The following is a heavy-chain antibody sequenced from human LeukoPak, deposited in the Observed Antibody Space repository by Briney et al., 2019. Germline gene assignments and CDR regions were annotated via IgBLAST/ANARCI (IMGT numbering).Heavy chain of an antibody. J-gene: IGHJ4*02. CDR2: IYSSGGT. V-gene: IGHV4-4*07. Sequence: SETLSLTCSVSGGSIYNYYWNWIRRPAGKGLEWIGRIYSSGGTNYNPSLKSRVTMSVDTSKNQFSLRLNSVTAADTAVYYCARARGEMGTISHFDYWGQGTLVTVSS. D-gene: IGHD5-24*01. CDR3: ARARGEMGTISHFDY. CDR1: GGSIYNYY.